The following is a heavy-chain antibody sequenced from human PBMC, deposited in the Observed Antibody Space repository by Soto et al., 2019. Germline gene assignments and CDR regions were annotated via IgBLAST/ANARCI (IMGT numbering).Heavy chain of an antibody. Sequence: ASVKVSCKASGYTFTSYDINWVRQATGQGLEWMGWMNPNSGNTGYAQKFQGRVTMTRNTSISTAYMELSSLRSEDTAVYYCARGLDFWSGYFDGYYGMDVWGQGTTVTVSS. CDR1: GYTFTSYD. J-gene: IGHJ6*02. V-gene: IGHV1-8*01. D-gene: IGHD3-3*01. CDR2: MNPNSGNT. CDR3: ARGLDFWSGYFDGYYGMDV.